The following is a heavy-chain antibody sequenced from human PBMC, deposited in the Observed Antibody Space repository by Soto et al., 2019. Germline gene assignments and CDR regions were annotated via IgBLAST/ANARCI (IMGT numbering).Heavy chain of an antibody. CDR3: ARAWVVVTAPDY. Sequence: SVKVSCKTSGFTFSSSAVHWVRQARGHRLQWMGWIDVGSGNANYAQKLQERVTITRDMSTSTAYMELSSLRSEDTAVYYCARAWVVVTAPDYWGRGTLVTVSS. J-gene: IGHJ4*02. V-gene: IGHV1-58*01. CDR1: GFTFSSSA. CDR2: IDVGSGNA. D-gene: IGHD2-21*02.